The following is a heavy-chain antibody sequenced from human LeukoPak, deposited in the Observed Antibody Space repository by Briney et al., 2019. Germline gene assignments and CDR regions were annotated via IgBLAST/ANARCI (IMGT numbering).Heavy chain of an antibody. D-gene: IGHD3-10*01. CDR2: INYGGTT. J-gene: IGHJ4*02. V-gene: IGHV4-39*01. CDR1: GGSISSSNYY. CDR3: ARYVVFGSGKYYFDY. Sequence: SETLSLTCTVSGGSISSSNYYWSWIRQPPGKELEWIASINYGGTTYYNPSLKSRVTISVDTSKNQFSLRLSSVTAADTAVYFCARYVVFGSGKYYFDYWGQGSLVTVSS.